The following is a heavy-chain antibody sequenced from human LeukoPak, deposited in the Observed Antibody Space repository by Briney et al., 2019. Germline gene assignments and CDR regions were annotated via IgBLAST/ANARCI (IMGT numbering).Heavy chain of an antibody. V-gene: IGHV3-30*18. CDR3: AKDRGLRSSGWYVPYYYGMDV. J-gene: IGHJ6*02. Sequence: GRSLRLSCAASGFTFSSYGMHWVRQAPGKGLEWVAVISYDGSNKYYADSVKGRFTISRDNSKNTLYLQMNSLRAEDTAVYYCAKDRGLRSSGWYVPYYYGMDVWGQGTTVTVSS. D-gene: IGHD6-19*01. CDR1: GFTFSSYG. CDR2: ISYDGSNK.